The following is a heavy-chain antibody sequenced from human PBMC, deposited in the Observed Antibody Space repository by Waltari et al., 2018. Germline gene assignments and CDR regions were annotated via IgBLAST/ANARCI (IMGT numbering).Heavy chain of an antibody. V-gene: IGHV3-53*01. CDR3: ATWTGGSLGAFDN. CDR2: IYSGGDT. CDR1: GFTCSNTY. Sequence: EVQLVESGGGLIQPGGSLRLSCEVSGFTCSNTYIGWGRQAPGKGLEWVSVIYSGGDTYDADAVRGRFTISRDNSKNTLYLQMNSLRVEDTALYYCATWTGGSLGAFDNWGQGTMATVSS. J-gene: IGHJ3*02. D-gene: IGHD7-27*01.